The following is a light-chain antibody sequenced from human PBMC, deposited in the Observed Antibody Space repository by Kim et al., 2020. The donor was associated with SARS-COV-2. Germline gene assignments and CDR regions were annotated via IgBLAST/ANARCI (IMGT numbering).Light chain of an antibody. CDR3: QQVKSFPLT. CDR2: AAS. CDR1: QVIRTW. J-gene: IGKJ5*01. Sequence: DIQMTQSPSSVSASVGDRVTITCRASQVIRTWLAWYQQRPGKAPKLLIYAASTLETGVPSRFSGSGSGTDFTLTISPLQPEDFATYYCQQVKSFPLTFGQGTRLEIK. V-gene: IGKV1-12*01.